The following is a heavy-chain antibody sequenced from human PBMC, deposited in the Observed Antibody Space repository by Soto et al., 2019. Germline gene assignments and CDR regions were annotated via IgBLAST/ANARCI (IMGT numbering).Heavy chain of an antibody. D-gene: IGHD6-6*01. CDR2: IKQDGSEK. Sequence: GALRLSCAASGFTFSSYWMSWVRQAPGKGLEWVDNIKQDGSEKYYLDSVKGRFTISRDNAKKSLYLQMNSLRAEDTAVYYCARVGSSSYNWFDXWGQGTLVTVSX. V-gene: IGHV3-7*03. CDR3: ARVGSSSYNWFDX. CDR1: GFTFSSYW. J-gene: IGHJ5*02.